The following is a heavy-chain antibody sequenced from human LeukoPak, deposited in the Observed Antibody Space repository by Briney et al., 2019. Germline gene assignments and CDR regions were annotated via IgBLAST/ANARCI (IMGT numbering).Heavy chain of an antibody. CDR2: IIPIFGTA. CDR3: ARASSYDFWSGYYRGIYYYYYMDV. Sequence: SVKVSCKASGGTFSSYAISWVRQAPGQGLEWMGGIIPIFGTANYAQKFQGRVTITTDESTSTAYMELSSLRSEDTAVYYCARASSYDFWSGYYRGIYYYYYMDVWGKGTTVTVSS. V-gene: IGHV1-69*05. CDR1: GGTFSSYA. J-gene: IGHJ6*03. D-gene: IGHD3-3*01.